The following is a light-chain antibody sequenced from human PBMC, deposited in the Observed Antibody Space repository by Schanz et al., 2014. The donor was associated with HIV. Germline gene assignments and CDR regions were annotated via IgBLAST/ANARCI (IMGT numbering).Light chain of an antibody. J-gene: IGLJ3*02. V-gene: IGLV1-44*01. CDR3: ATWADSLNGWV. Sequence: QSVLTQTTSASGTPGQRVTISCSGSGSDIRSNAVNWYQQLPGTAPKLLIYNTYHRPSGVPDRFSGSNSGSSASLAISGLQSEDEADYYCATWADSLNGWVFGGGTKLTVL. CDR1: GSDIRSNA. CDR2: NTY.